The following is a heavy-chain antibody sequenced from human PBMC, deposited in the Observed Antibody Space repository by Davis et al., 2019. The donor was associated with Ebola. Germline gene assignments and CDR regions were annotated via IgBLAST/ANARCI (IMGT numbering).Heavy chain of an antibody. D-gene: IGHD3-3*01. CDR3: ARGNGYYTRDFDY. V-gene: IGHV4-59*12. J-gene: IGHJ4*02. Sequence: SETLSLTCTVSGGSISSYYWSWIRQPPGKGLEWIGYIYYSGSANYNPSLKSRVTISVDKSKNQFSLKLSSVTAADTAVYYCARGNGYYTRDFDYWGQGTLVTVSS. CDR1: GGSISSYY. CDR2: IYYSGSA.